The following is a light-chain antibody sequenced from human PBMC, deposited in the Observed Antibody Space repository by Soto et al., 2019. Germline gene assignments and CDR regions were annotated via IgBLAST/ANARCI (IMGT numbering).Light chain of an antibody. CDR3: CSYAGSYTYV. V-gene: IGLV2-11*01. J-gene: IGLJ1*01. CDR1: SSDVGGYNF. CDR2: NVI. Sequence: QSVLTQPRPVSGSPGQSVTISCTGTSSDVGGYNFVSWYQHHPGKAPKLIIYNVIQRPSGVPDRFSASKSDNTASLTISGLQAEDEADYYCCSYAGSYTYVSGNGTKVTVL.